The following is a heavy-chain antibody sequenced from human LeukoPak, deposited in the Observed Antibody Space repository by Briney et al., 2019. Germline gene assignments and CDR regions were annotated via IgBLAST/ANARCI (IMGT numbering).Heavy chain of an antibody. J-gene: IGHJ4*02. Sequence: GGSLRLSCAASGFTFSSYSMNWVRQAPGKGLEGGSYISSSSSTIYYADPVKGRFTISRDNAKNSLYLQMNSLRAEDTAFYYCAKERGPDDSGPIDYWGQGTLVSVSS. CDR3: AKERGPDDSGPIDY. CDR1: GFTFSSYS. CDR2: ISSSSSTI. D-gene: IGHD1-14*01. V-gene: IGHV3-48*01.